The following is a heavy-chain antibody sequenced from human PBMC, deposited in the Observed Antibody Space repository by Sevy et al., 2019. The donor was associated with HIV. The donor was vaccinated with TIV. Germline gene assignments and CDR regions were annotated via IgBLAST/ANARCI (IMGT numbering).Heavy chain of an antibody. CDR2: IYYSGST. D-gene: IGHD3-22*01. J-gene: IGHJ2*01. V-gene: IGHV4-31*03. Sequence: SETLSLTCTVSGGSISSGGYYWSWIRQHPGKGLEWIGYIYYSGSTYYNPSLKSRVTISVDTSKNQFSLKPSSVTAADTAVYYCARDEYDSSGTYWYFDLWGRGTLVTVSS. CDR1: GGSISSGGYY. CDR3: ARDEYDSSGTYWYFDL.